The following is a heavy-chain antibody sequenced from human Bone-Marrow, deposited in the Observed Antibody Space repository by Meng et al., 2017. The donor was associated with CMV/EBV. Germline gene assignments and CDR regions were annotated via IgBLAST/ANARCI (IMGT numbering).Heavy chain of an antibody. CDR1: GGTFSSYT. CDR3: ARLGGYATGFDP. D-gene: IGHD3-16*01. CDR2: IIPILGIA. Sequence: SVKVSCKASGGTFSSYTISWVRQAPGQGLEWMGRIIPILGIANYAQKFQGRVTITTDESTSTAYMELSSLRSEDTAVYYCARLGGYATGFDPWGQGTLVTVSS. J-gene: IGHJ5*02. V-gene: IGHV1-69*02.